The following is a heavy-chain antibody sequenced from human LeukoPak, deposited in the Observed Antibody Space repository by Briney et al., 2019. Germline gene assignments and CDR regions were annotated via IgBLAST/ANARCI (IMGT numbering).Heavy chain of an antibody. CDR3: GRGGDGMDF. CDR1: GFTFRNYL. CDR2: IYQDESKA. V-gene: IGHV3-74*01. D-gene: IGHD5-24*01. Sequence: PGGSLRLSCGVSGFTFRNYLMHWVRQAPGQGLVWVSRIYQDESKAYADSVRGRFTVSRDNAKNMLYLHLSGLRAEDTAVYFCGRGGDGMDFWGQGTTVIVSS. J-gene: IGHJ6*02.